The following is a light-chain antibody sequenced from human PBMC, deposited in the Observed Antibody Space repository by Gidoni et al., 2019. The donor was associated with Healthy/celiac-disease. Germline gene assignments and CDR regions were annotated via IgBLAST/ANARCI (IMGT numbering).Light chain of an antibody. Sequence: GDRVTITCRASQGISSALAWYQQKPGKAPKLLIYDASSLESGVPSRFSGSGSGTDFTLTISSLQPEDFATYYCQQFNSYPTFXXXTKVEIK. CDR1: QGISSA. CDR2: DAS. CDR3: QQFNSYPT. J-gene: IGKJ1*01. V-gene: IGKV1-13*02.